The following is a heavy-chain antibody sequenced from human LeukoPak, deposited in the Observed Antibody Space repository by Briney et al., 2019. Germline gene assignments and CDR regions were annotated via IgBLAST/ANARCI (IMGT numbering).Heavy chain of an antibody. CDR2: IYYSGST. CDR1: GGSISSGGYY. CDR3: ASVFGSYYDSSGYYNYEYFQH. V-gene: IGHV4-31*03. D-gene: IGHD3-22*01. Sequence: SETLSLTCTVSGGSISSGGYYWSWIRQHPGKGLEWIGYIYYSGSTYYNPSLKSRVTISVDTSKNQFSLKLSSVTAADTAVYYCASVFGSYYDSSGYYNYEYFQHRGQGTLVTVSS. J-gene: IGHJ1*01.